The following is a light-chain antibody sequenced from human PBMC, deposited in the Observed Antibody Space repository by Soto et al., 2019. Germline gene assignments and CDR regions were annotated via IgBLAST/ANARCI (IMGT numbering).Light chain of an antibody. V-gene: IGKV3-20*01. Sequence: EIVLTQSPGTLSLSPGERATLSCRASQSVSSSYLAWYQQKPGQAPRLLIYGASNRATGIPDRFSGSGSGTDFSLTISRLEPEDFAVYYCQQYAGSLYTFAQGTKVDI. CDR3: QQYAGSLYT. CDR2: GAS. J-gene: IGKJ2*01. CDR1: QSVSSSY.